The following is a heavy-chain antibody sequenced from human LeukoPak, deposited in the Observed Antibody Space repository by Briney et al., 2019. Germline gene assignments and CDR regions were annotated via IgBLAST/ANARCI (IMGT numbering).Heavy chain of an antibody. D-gene: IGHD3-9*01. Sequence: PGGSLRLSCAASGFTFSSYSMNWVRQAPGKGLEWVSGISLDGATTYYAGSVEGRFTISRDNSKNTLYLQVNSLRADDTAVYYCVKDHGWLLYSWGQGTLVTVSS. CDR2: ISLDGATT. CDR1: GFTFSSYS. J-gene: IGHJ4*02. V-gene: IGHV3-23*01. CDR3: VKDHGWLLYS.